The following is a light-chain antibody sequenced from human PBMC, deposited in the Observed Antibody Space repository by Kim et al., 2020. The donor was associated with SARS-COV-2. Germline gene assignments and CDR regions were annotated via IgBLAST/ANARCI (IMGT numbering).Light chain of an antibody. CDR2: RNN. J-gene: IGLJ2*01. V-gene: IGLV10-54*01. Sequence: RQTATLTCTGNSNNVGYQGVSWLQHHQGHPPKLLSYRNNNRPSGISERLSASTSGDTASLTITGLQPEDEADYYCSAWDSSLRALIFGGGTQLTVL. CDR3: SAWDSSLRALI. CDR1: SNNVGYQG.